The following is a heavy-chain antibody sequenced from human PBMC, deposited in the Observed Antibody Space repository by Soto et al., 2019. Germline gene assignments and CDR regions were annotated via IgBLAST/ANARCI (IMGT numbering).Heavy chain of an antibody. Sequence: SETKSLRNTVYKGNFSDYYWRRILKQKGKGLAWIGEINHSGSTNYNPSLKSRVTISVDTSKNQFSLKLSSVTAADTAVYYCARGKCTVGTPRHFDYWGEGTLGTGSS. CDR3: ARGKCTVGTPRHFDY. D-gene: IGHD4-17*01. V-gene: IGHV4-34*01. CDR2: INHSGST. CDR1: KGNFSDYY. J-gene: IGHJ4*02.